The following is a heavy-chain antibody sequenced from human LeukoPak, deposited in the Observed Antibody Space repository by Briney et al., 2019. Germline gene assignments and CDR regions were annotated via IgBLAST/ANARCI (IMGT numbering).Heavy chain of an antibody. CDR3: ATIAAAMTFDY. J-gene: IGHJ4*02. Sequence: GGSLRLPCAASGFTLSNAWMSWFRRVPGKGLEWFGRIKSKTDGRTTDYAPPAKGRFTISRNDSKNTLYLQMYSLKTEDTAVYYCATIAAAMTFDYWGQGTLVTVSS. CDR1: GFTLSNAW. CDR2: IKSKTDGRTT. V-gene: IGHV3-15*01. D-gene: IGHD2-2*01.